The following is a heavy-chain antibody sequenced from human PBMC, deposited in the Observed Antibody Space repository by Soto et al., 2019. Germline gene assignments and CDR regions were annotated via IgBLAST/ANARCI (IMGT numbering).Heavy chain of an antibody. Sequence: PSETLSLTCTVSVGSISSYYWSWIRQPPGKGLEWIGYIYYSGSTNYNPSLKSRVTISVDTSKNQFSLKLSSVTAADTAVYYCARAVEMATTVDYWGQGTLVTVSS. V-gene: IGHV4-59*01. CDR3: ARAVEMATTVDY. J-gene: IGHJ4*02. CDR1: VGSISSYY. CDR2: IYYSGST. D-gene: IGHD5-12*01.